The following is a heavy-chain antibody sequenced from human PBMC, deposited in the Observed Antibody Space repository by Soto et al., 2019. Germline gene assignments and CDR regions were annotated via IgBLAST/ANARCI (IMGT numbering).Heavy chain of an antibody. D-gene: IGHD5-18*01. J-gene: IGHJ4*02. V-gene: IGHV3-21*01. CDR1: GFTFSSYS. CDR3: ARDGQFRYSYGYNYFDY. CDR2: ISSSSSYI. Sequence: EVQLVESGGGLVKPGGSLRLSCAASGFTFSSYSMNWVRQAPGKGLEWVSSISSSSSYIYYADSVKGRFTISRNNAKNSLYLQMNSMRAEDTAVYYCARDGQFRYSYGYNYFDYWGQGTLVTVSS.